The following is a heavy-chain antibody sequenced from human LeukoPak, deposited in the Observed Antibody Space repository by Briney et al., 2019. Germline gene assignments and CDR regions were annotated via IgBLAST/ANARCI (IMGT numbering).Heavy chain of an antibody. CDR1: GFTFSDYY. CDR3: AREHTSGTYYIDY. CDR2: ISNSGSTI. Sequence: GGSLRLSCAASGFTFSDYYMTWIRQAPGKGLEWVSYISNSGSTIYYPDSVKGRFTISRDNGKNSLYVQMNSLRAEDAAVYYCAREHTSGTYYIDYWGQGTLVTVSS. D-gene: IGHD1-26*01. J-gene: IGHJ4*02. V-gene: IGHV3-11*01.